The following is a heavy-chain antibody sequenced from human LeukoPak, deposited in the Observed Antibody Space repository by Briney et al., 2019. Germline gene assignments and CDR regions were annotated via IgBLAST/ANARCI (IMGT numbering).Heavy chain of an antibody. Sequence: PSETLSLTCTVSDGSISSSSYYWGWIRQPPGKGLEWIGSIYYSGSTYYNPSLKSRVTISVDKSKNQFSLKLSSVTAADTAVCYCARSTVLRYFDWPPRGNAFDIWGQGTMVTVSS. V-gene: IGHV4-39*07. CDR3: ARSTVLRYFDWPPRGNAFDI. D-gene: IGHD3-9*01. CDR1: DGSISSSSYY. J-gene: IGHJ3*02. CDR2: IYYSGST.